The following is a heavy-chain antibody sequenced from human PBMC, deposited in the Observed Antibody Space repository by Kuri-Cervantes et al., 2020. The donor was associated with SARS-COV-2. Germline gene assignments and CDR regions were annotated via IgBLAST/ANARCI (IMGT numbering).Heavy chain of an antibody. CDR3: ARGRSPGY. CDR2: INHSGST. J-gene: IGHJ4*02. V-gene: IGHV4-34*01. Sequence: ESLKISCAVYGGSFSGYYWSWIRQPPGKGLEWIGEINHSGSTNYNPSLKSRVTISVDTSKNQFSLKLSSVTAADTAMYYCARGRSPGYWGQGTLVTVSS. CDR1: GGSFSGYY.